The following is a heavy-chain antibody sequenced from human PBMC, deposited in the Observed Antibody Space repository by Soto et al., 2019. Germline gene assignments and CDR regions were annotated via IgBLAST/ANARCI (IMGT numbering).Heavy chain of an antibody. D-gene: IGHD4-17*01. J-gene: IGHJ4*02. CDR1: GGSVSDKTYY. Sequence: SETLSLTCSVSGGSVSDKTYYWSWIRQPPGKRLEWIGYVYYSGTTNYNPSLKSRVTIPVDLSKNRFSLRLSSVTTADTALYYCARTTAVPNTLRSRHFFDYWGQGTLVTVSS. CDR2: VYYSGTT. V-gene: IGHV4-61*01. CDR3: ARTTAVPNTLRSRHFFDY.